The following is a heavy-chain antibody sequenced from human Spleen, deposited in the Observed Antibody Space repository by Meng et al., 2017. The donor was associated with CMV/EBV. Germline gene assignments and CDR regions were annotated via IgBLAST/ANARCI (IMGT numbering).Heavy chain of an antibody. V-gene: IGHV1-69*04. CDR3: ARDEFPHIVVVPAAMGY. J-gene: IGHJ4*02. CDR1: GGTFSSYT. Sequence: SVKVSCKASGGTFSSYTISWVRQAPGQGLEWMGRIIPILGIANYAQKFQGRVTITADKSTSTAYMELSSLRSEDTAVYYCARDEFPHIVVVPAAMGYWGQGTLVTVSS. CDR2: IIPILGIA. D-gene: IGHD2-2*01.